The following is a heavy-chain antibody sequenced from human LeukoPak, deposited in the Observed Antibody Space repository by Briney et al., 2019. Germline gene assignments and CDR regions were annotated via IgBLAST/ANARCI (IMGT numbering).Heavy chain of an antibody. CDR3: EWGVTGYYYYYYGMDV. D-gene: IGHD3-10*01. CDR2: IIPILGIA. V-gene: IGHV1-69*04. J-gene: IGHJ6*02. Sequence: SVKVSCKASGGTFISYVFSWVRQAPGQGLEWMGRIIPILGIANKAQKFQGRVTITADKSTSTAYMELSSLRSEDTAVYYCEWGVTGYYYYYYGMDVWGQGTMVTVSS. CDR1: GGTFISYV.